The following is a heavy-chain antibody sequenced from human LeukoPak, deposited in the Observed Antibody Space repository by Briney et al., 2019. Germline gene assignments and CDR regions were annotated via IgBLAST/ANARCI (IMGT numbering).Heavy chain of an antibody. CDR1: GFTFSTYA. CDR3: VRDRNGYSYGFLWS. D-gene: IGHD5-18*01. CDR2: ISSDGSNK. J-gene: IGHJ5*02. Sequence: PGRSLRLSCAASGFTFSTYAMHWVRQAPGKGPEWVAVISSDGSNKYYGDSVKGRFTISRDNSKNTLYLQMNSLRAEDTAVYYCVRDRNGYSYGFLWSWGQGTLVTVSS. V-gene: IGHV3-30*01.